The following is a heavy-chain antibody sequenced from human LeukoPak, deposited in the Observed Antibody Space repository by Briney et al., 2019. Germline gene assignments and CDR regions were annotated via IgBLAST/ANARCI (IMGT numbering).Heavy chain of an antibody. Sequence: GRSLRLSCAGSGCTFDDYAMHWVRQAPGKGLEWVSGISWNGGSIGYADSVKGRFTISRDNAKNSLYLQMNSLRAEDTALYYCAKDPGYFSALNYLDYWGPGTLVTVSS. J-gene: IGHJ4*02. CDR2: ISWNGGSI. CDR1: GCTFDDYA. CDR3: AKDPGYFSALNYLDY. V-gene: IGHV3-9*01. D-gene: IGHD6-13*01.